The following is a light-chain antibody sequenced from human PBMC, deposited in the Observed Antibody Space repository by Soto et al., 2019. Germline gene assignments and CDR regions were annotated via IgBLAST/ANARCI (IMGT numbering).Light chain of an antibody. CDR3: QQYNNWPPIT. Sequence: EIVLTQSPGTLSLSPGGRATLSCRASQSVSSSYLAWYQQKPGQAPRLLLYGASSRATGIPDRFSGSGSGTEFTLTISSLQSEDFAVYYCQQYNNWPPITLGQGTRLEIK. CDR1: QSVSSSY. V-gene: IGKV3-20*01. J-gene: IGKJ5*01. CDR2: GAS.